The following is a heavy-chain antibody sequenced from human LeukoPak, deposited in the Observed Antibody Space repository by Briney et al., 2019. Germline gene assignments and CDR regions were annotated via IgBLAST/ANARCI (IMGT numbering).Heavy chain of an antibody. CDR1: GYTFTSYA. Sequence: ASVKVSCKASGYTFTSYAMHWVRQAPGQRLEWMGWINAGNGSTKYSQKFQGRVTITRDTSASTAYMELSSLRSEDTAVYYCARDYSGSPDYWGQGTLVTVSS. J-gene: IGHJ4*02. CDR2: INAGNGST. D-gene: IGHD1-26*01. V-gene: IGHV1-3*01. CDR3: ARDYSGSPDY.